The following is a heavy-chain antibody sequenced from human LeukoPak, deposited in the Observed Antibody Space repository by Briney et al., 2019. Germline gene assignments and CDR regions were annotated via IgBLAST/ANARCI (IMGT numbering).Heavy chain of an antibody. CDR2: ISSSSTYI. J-gene: IGHJ4*02. CDR1: GFTFSSYS. D-gene: IGHD4-17*01. CDR3: ARGTVTLDY. V-gene: IGHV3-21*01. Sequence: GGSLRLSCAASGFTFSSYSMNWVRQAPGEGLEWVSSISSSSTYIYYADSVKGRFTISRDNAKNSLYLQMNSLRAEDTAVYYCARGTVTLDYWGQGTLVTVSS.